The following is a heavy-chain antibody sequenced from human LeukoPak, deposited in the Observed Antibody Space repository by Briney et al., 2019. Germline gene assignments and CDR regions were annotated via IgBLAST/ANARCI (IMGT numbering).Heavy chain of an antibody. Sequence: ASVKVSCKVSGYTLTELSMHWVRQAPGKGLEWMGGFDPEDGETIYAQRFQGRVTMTEDTSADTAYMELRSLRSDDTAVYYCARGKVEYQLLSPPLYYYYGMDVWGQGTTVTVSS. D-gene: IGHD2-2*01. CDR3: ARGKVEYQLLSPPLYYYYGMDV. CDR1: GYTLTELS. J-gene: IGHJ6*02. CDR2: FDPEDGET. V-gene: IGHV1-24*01.